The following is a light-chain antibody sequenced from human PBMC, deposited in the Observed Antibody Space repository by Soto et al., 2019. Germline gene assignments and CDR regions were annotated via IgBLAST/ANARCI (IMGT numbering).Light chain of an antibody. CDR2: NLS. V-gene: IGKV2-30*02. CDR3: LKGTHWTYT. CDR1: QSVVHRDGNTY. Sequence: DVVLTQSPLSLPVPLGQPAAISCRSSQSVVHRDGNTYLNWFQKRTGQSPRRLSYNLSNRDSGVPDRLSCSVSSTGFTLTISRVEADDLGVYYCLKGTHWTYTFGQGTKMKIK. J-gene: IGKJ2*01.